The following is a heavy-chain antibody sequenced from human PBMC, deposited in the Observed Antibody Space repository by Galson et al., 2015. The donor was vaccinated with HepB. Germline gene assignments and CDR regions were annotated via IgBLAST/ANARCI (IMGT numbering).Heavy chain of an antibody. D-gene: IGHD3-10*01. Sequence: SLRLSCAASGFTFSNFGMHWVRQAPGKGLEWVAVISYDGSDQYYADSVKGRFTISRDNSKNTLSLQVNSLRAEDTAVYYCARDHYKGYFDYWGQGTLVTVSP. CDR1: GFTFSNFG. CDR3: ARDHYKGYFDY. CDR2: ISYDGSDQ. J-gene: IGHJ4*02. V-gene: IGHV3-30*03.